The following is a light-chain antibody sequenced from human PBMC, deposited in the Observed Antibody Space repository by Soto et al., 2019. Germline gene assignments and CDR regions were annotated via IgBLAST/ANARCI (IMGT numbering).Light chain of an antibody. CDR2: AAS. V-gene: IGKV1-39*01. CDR3: QQSYSIPYT. CDR1: QTINSY. J-gene: IGKJ2*01. Sequence: DIQMTQSASSLSASVGDRVTITCRASQTINSYLNWYQQKPGKAPNLLIYAASSLQSGVPSRFSGSGSGTDFTLTISSLQPEDFATYYCQQSYSIPYTFGQGTKVDIK.